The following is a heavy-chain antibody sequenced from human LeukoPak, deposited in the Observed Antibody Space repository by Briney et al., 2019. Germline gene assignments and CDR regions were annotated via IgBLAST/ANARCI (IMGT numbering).Heavy chain of an antibody. CDR3: TRDQFFDYDNDDAFDV. J-gene: IGHJ3*01. CDR1: GFSLKTSN. Sequence: GGSLRLSCAASGFSLKTSNMNWVRQAPGKGLEWVSSMTSSRYIYYADSVKGRFTISRDDANNLVFLQMHSLRAEDTAIYYCTRDQFFDYDNDDAFDVWGQGIKVIVSS. CDR2: MTSSRYI. D-gene: IGHD3-22*01. V-gene: IGHV3-21*04.